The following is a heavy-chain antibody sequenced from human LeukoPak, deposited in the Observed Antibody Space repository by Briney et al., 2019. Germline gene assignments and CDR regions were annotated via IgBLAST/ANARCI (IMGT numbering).Heavy chain of an antibody. CDR2: IKSKTDGGTT. J-gene: IGHJ4*02. V-gene: IGHV3-15*01. CDR3: TTTVFWPRIDY. D-gene: IGHD3-3*01. CDR1: GFTLSNAW. Sequence: PGGSLRLSCAASGFTLSNAWMSWVRQAPGKGLEWVGRIKSKTDGGTTDYAAPVKGRFTISRDDSKNTLYLQMNRLKTEDPAVYYCTTTVFWPRIDYWGKGTLVTVSS.